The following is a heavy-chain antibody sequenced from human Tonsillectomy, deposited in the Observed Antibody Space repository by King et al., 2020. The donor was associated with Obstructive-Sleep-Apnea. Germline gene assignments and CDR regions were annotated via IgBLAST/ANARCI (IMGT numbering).Heavy chain of an antibody. CDR2: ILYGGSHK. D-gene: IGHD6-25*01. CDR3: AKDYLAAAGVFDY. V-gene: IGHV3-30*02. Sequence: QLVQSGGGVVQPGGSLSLSCAASGFTFSSYGMHWVRQAPGMVLEWVAFILYGGSHKYYADSVKGRFTISRDNSKNTLYLQMNSLRAEDTAVYSCAKDYLAAAGVFDYWGQGTLVTVSS. J-gene: IGHJ4*02. CDR1: GFTFSSYG.